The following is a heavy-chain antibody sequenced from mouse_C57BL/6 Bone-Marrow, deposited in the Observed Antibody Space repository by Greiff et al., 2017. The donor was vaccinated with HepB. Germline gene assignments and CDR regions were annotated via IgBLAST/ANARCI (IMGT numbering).Heavy chain of an antibody. Sequence: QVQLKESGAELVKPGASVKLSCKASGYTFTEYTIHWVKQRSGQGLEWIGWFYPGSGSIKYNEKFKDKATLTADKSSSTVYMELSRLTSEDSAVYFCARHEDREDYYGSSYDYWGQGTTLTVSS. CDR1: GYTFTEYT. CDR3: ARHEDREDYYGSSYDY. V-gene: IGHV1-62-2*01. CDR2: FYPGSGSI. D-gene: IGHD1-1*01. J-gene: IGHJ2*01.